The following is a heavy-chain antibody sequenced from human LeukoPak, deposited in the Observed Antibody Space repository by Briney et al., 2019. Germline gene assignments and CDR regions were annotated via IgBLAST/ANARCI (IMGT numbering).Heavy chain of an antibody. CDR2: INAGSGDT. V-gene: IGHV1-3*01. CDR1: GYSFTNYA. CDR3: AARPGIAVAGFDY. Sequence: ASVKVSCKASGYSFTNYAMNWVRQAPGQRLEWMGWINAGSGDTKYSQKFQGRVTITSDTSASTVYMELSSLGSEDTAIYYCAARPGIAVAGFDYWGQGTLVTVSS. D-gene: IGHD6-19*01. J-gene: IGHJ4*02.